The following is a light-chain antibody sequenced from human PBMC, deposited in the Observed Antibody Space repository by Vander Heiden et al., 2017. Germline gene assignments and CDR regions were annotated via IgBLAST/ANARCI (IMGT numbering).Light chain of an antibody. V-gene: IGLV3-1*01. CDR1: ALGHKF. CDR3: QAWDTGTGVV. Sequence: SYELTQPPSVSVSPGQTASITCSGNALGHKFACWYQQKPGQSPVLVIYQDTKRPSGIPERFSGSNSGNTATLTITGTQAVDEADYYCQAWDTGTGVVFGAGTKLTVL. J-gene: IGLJ2*01. CDR2: QDT.